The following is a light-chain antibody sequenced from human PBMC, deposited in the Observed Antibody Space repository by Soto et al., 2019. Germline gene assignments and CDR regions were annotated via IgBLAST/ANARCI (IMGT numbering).Light chain of an antibody. Sequence: QSALTQPRSVSGSPGQSVTISCTGTSSDVGGYDYVSWYQQYPGKAPKLIIYDVSKRPSGVPDRFSGSKSGNTASLTISGLQAEDEADYYCCSYAGSYTYVFGTGTQLTVL. CDR3: CSYAGSYTYV. CDR2: DVS. J-gene: IGLJ7*01. CDR1: SSDVGGYDY. V-gene: IGLV2-11*01.